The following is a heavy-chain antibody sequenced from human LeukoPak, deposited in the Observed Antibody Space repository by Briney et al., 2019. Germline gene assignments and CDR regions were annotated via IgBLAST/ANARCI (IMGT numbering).Heavy chain of an antibody. CDR2: ISGSGGST. CDR3: AILPGYSSSWYEVDY. Sequence: GGSLRLSCAASGFTFSSYAMSWVRQAPGKGLEWVSGISGSGGSTYYADSVKGRFTISRDNSKNTLYLQMNSPRAEDTSVYYCAILPGYSSSWYEVDYWGQGTLVTVSS. J-gene: IGHJ4*02. D-gene: IGHD6-13*01. V-gene: IGHV3-23*01. CDR1: GFTFSSYA.